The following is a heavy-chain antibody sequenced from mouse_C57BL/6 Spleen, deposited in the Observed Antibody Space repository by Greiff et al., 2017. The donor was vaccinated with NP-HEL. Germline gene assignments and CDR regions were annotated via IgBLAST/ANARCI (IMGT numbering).Heavy chain of an antibody. Sequence: DVKLVESGGGLVQPGGSLSLSCAASGFTFTDYYMSWVRQPPGKALEWLGFIRNKANGYTTEYSASVKGRFTISRDNSQSILYLQMNALRAEDSATYYCARQSYDVRYAMDYWGQGTSVTVSS. J-gene: IGHJ4*01. CDR3: ARQSYDVRYAMDY. CDR2: IRNKANGYTT. V-gene: IGHV7-3*01. CDR1: GFTFTDYY. D-gene: IGHD2-12*01.